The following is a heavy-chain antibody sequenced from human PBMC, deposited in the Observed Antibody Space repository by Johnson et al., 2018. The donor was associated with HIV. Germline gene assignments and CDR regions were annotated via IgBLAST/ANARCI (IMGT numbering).Heavy chain of an antibody. CDR1: GFTFSSYA. D-gene: IGHD3-10*01. CDR3: AKDLLESHLGGSASDI. J-gene: IGHJ3*02. CDR2: ISWNSGSI. V-gene: IGHV3-9*01. Sequence: VQLVESGGGVVQPGRSLRLSCAASGFTFSSYAMHWVRQAPGKGLEWVSGISWNSGSIGYVDSVKGRFTISRDNAKNSLYLQMNSLRPEDTALYYCAKDLLESHLGGSASDIWGQGTMVTVSS.